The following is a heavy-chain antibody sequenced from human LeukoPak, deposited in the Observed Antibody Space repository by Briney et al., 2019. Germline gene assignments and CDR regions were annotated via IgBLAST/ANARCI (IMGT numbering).Heavy chain of an antibody. D-gene: IGHD4-17*01. CDR2: IITYNVNT. CDR3: ARNGDYIYSYFYYYYMDV. J-gene: IGHJ6*03. CDR1: GYTFTSYA. V-gene: IGHV1-18*01. Sequence: ASVKVSCKASGYTFTSYAISWVRQAPGQGLEWMGWIITYNVNTNYAQKFQGRVTMTTDTSTSTASMELRSLRSDDTAVYYCARNGDYIYSYFYYYYMDVWGKGTTVTVSS.